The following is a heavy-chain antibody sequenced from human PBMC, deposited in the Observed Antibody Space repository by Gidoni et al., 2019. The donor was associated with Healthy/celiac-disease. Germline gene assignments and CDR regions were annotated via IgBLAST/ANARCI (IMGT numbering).Heavy chain of an antibody. CDR3: ARLWRVYWYFDL. CDR2: IYYSGST. D-gene: IGHD3-10*01. CDR1: GGSISSSSYY. J-gene: IGHJ2*01. Sequence: QLQLQESGPGLVKPSETLSLTCTVSGGSISSSSYYWGWIRQPPGKGLEWIGSIYYSGSTYYNPSLKSRVTISVDTSKNQFSLKLSSVTAADTAVYYCARLWRVYWYFDLWGRGTLVTVSS. V-gene: IGHV4-39*01.